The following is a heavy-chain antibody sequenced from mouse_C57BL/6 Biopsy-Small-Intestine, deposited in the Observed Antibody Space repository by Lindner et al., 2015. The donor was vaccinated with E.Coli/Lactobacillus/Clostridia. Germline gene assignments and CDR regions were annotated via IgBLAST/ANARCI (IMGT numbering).Heavy chain of an antibody. Sequence: SVKVSCKASGYTFNSYGISWVRQAPGQGLEWLGWINPYNGNTNYAQNLQGRVTMTTDTSTSTAYMELRSLRSDDTAVYYCARVQSGWLPWGAYSGQGTLVTVS. CDR2: INPYNGNT. CDR1: GYTFNSYG. D-gene: IGHD1-3*01. J-gene: IGHJ3*01. CDR3: ARVQSGWLPWGAY. V-gene: IGHV1-7*01.